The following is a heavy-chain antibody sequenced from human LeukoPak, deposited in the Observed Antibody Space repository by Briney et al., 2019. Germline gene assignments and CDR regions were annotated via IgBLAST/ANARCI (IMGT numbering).Heavy chain of an antibody. CDR3: ARETSYGGNYYFDY. CDR1: GFTFDDYG. V-gene: IGHV3-20*04. D-gene: IGHD4-23*01. CDR2: INWNGGST. J-gene: IGHJ4*02. Sequence: PGGSLRLSCTASGFTFDDYGMSWVRQAPGKGLEWVSGINWNGGSTGYADSVKGRFTISRDNAKNSLYLQMNSLRAEDTALYYCARETSYGGNYYFDYWGQGTLVTVSP.